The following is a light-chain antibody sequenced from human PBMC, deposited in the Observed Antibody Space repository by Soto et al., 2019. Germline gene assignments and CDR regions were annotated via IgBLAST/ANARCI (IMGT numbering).Light chain of an antibody. V-gene: IGLV2-14*01. CDR2: EVS. CDR3: CSYSSSSNIYV. J-gene: IGLJ1*01. Sequence: QSALTQPASVSGSPGQSITISCTGTSSDVGAYKYVSWYQQHPGKVPKVIIYEVSNRPSGVSNRFSGSKSGNTASLTISGLQDEDEADYYCCSYSSSSNIYVFGTGTKLTVL. CDR1: SSDVGAYKY.